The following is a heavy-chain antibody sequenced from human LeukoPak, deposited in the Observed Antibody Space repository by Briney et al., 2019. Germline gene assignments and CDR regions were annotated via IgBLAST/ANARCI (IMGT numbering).Heavy chain of an antibody. V-gene: IGHV3-23*01. Sequence: QPGGSLILSWEGSGFPHSSYALNWVRPAPGKGLKWVSAFSGSGGNTYYPDSEEGRFPISRDNYKHTLYLQLNSLRPDDTAVSYCAKVGGRRRSPLDYWGEGNLVTVSS. J-gene: IGHJ4*02. CDR2: FSGSGGNT. CDR1: GFPHSSYA. CDR3: AKVGGRRRSPLDY. D-gene: IGHD3-3*01.